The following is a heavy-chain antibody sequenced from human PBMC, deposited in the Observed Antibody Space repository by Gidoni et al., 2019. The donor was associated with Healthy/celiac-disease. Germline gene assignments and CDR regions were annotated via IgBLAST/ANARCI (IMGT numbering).Heavy chain of an antibody. CDR2: INAGNGNT. D-gene: IGHD1-7*01. V-gene: IGHV1-3*01. Sequence: QVQLVQSGAEVKKPGASVKVSCKASGYTFTSYAMHWVRQAPGQRLEWMGWINAGNGNTKYSQKFQGRVTITRDTSASTAYMELSSLRSEDTAVYYCARGNELELRRGSFDYWGQGTLVTVSS. J-gene: IGHJ4*02. CDR3: ARGNELELRRGSFDY. CDR1: GYTFTSYA.